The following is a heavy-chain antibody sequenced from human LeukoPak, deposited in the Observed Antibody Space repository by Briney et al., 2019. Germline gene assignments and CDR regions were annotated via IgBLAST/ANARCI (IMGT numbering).Heavy chain of an antibody. D-gene: IGHD3-9*01. CDR3: VKVKIHRYLDYYNTMDV. CDR1: GYTFSGYY. V-gene: IGHV1-2*02. Sequence: GASVKVSCKASGYTFSGYYMHWLRPAPGQGLEWMGWINPNSGGTYYEQKFQGRVTMTSDTSISTAYMYLSRLSAEETDVYVLVKVKIHRYLDYYNTMDVWGQGTTVTVSS. CDR2: INPNSGGT. J-gene: IGHJ6*02.